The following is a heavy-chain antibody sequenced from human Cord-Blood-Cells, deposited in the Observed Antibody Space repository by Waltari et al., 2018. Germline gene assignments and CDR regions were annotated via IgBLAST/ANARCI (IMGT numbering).Heavy chain of an antibody. CDR2: IKEDGSEK. CDR3: ARPRGGEDY. Sequence: EVQLVESGGGLVQPGGSLRLSCAASGFTFSSYWMSWVRQAPGRGLGWVANIKEDGSEKYYVDSVKVRFTISRDNAKNSLYLQMNSLRAEDTAVYYCARPRGGEDYWGQGTLVTVSS. CDR1: GFTFSSYW. J-gene: IGHJ4*02. D-gene: IGHD3-16*01. V-gene: IGHV3-7*01.